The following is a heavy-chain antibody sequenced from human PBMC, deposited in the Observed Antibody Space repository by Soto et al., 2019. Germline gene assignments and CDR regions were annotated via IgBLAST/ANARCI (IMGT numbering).Heavy chain of an antibody. CDR3: ASHPAAMEVYCGMDV. CDR2: VNHSGST. Sequence: SETLSLTCAVYGGSFSGYYWSWIRQPPGKGLEWIGEVNHSGSTNYNPSLKSRVTISVDTSKNQFSLKLSSVTAADTAVYYSASHPAAMEVYCGMDVWGHGTTVTVSS. J-gene: IGHJ6*02. D-gene: IGHD2-2*01. CDR1: GGSFSGYY. V-gene: IGHV4-34*01.